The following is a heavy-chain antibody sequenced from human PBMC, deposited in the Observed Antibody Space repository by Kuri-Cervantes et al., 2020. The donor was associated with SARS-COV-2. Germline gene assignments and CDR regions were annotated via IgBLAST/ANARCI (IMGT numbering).Heavy chain of an antibody. CDR2: IRYDGSNK. J-gene: IGHJ4*02. V-gene: IGHV3-30*02. CDR3: ARGRYSGYDYDSWYFDY. CDR1: GFTFSSYG. Sequence: GESLKISCAASGFTFSSYGMHWVRQAPGKGLEWVAFIRYDGSNKYYADSVKGRFTISRDNSKNTLYLQMNSLRSEDTAVYYCARGRYSGYDYDSWYFDYWGQGTLVTVSS. D-gene: IGHD5-12*01.